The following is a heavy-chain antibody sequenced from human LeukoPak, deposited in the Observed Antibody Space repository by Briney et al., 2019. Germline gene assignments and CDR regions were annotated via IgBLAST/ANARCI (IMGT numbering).Heavy chain of an antibody. CDR1: GGTFSSYA. Sequence: ASVKVSCKTSGGTFSSYAISWVRQAPGQGLEWMGGIIPIFGTANYAQKFQGRVTITADESTSTAYMELSSLRSEDTAVYYCAHTTDTEGSYFDYWGQGTLVTVSS. J-gene: IGHJ4*02. CDR3: AHTTDTEGSYFDY. D-gene: IGHD1-1*01. V-gene: IGHV1-69*13. CDR2: IIPIFGTA.